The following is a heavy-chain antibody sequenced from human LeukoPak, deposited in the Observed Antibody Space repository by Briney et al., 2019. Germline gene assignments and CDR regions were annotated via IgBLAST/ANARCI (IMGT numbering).Heavy chain of an antibody. V-gene: IGHV1-2*02. J-gene: IGHJ4*02. CDR1: GYTFTGYY. Sequence: ASVKVSCKASGYTFTGYYMHWVRQAPGQGLGWMGWINPNSGGTNYAQKFQGRVTMTRDTSISTAYMELSRLRSDDTAVYYCARDRLAARGTFDYWGQGTLVTVSS. CDR2: INPNSGGT. D-gene: IGHD6-6*01. CDR3: ARDRLAARGTFDY.